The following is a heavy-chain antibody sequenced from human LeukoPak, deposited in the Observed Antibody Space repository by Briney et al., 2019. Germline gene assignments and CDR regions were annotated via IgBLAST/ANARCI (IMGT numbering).Heavy chain of an antibody. CDR3: ARDSGWNAFDY. CDR1: GFTFSNSW. V-gene: IGHV3-7*03. CDR2: IKEDGSQK. Sequence: GGSLRISCAASGFTFSNSWMAWVRQAPGQGLEWVANIKEDGSQKNYIDSVKGRFTISRDNTKKSLFLQMNNLRVEDTAVYYCARDSGWNAFDYWGQGTLVTVSS. J-gene: IGHJ4*01. D-gene: IGHD6-25*01.